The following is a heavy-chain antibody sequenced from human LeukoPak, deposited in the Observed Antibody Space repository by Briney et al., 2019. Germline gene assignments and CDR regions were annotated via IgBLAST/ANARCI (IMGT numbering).Heavy chain of an antibody. J-gene: IGHJ4*02. CDR1: GFTFSGSA. D-gene: IGHD1-26*01. CDR2: IRSKANSYAT. Sequence: GGSLRLSCAASGFTFSGSAMHWVRQASGKGLEWVGRIRSKANSYATAYAASVKGRFTISRDNSKNTLYLQMNSLRAGDTAVYYCAKAMGATLFDYWGQGTLVTVSS. CDR3: AKAMGATLFDY. V-gene: IGHV3-73*01.